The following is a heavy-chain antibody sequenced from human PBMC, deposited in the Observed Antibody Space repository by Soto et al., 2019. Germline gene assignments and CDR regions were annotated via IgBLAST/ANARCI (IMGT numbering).Heavy chain of an antibody. Sequence: EVQLVESGGGLVQPGGSLKLSCAASGFTFSGSAMHWVRQASGKGLEWVGRIRSKTNNYATAYAASVKGRFTISRDDSKNTVYLQMTSLKTEDTAVYYCSRLVGATASCDYWGQGTLVTVSS. D-gene: IGHD1-26*01. J-gene: IGHJ4*02. V-gene: IGHV3-73*02. CDR3: SRLVGATASCDY. CDR1: GFTFSGSA. CDR2: IRSKTNNYAT.